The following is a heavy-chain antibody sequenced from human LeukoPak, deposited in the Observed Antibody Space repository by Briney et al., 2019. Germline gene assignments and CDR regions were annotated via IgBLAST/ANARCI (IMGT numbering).Heavy chain of an antibody. V-gene: IGHV4-4*07. J-gene: IGHJ6*03. CDR2: IYTSGST. D-gene: IGHD1-26*01. Sequence: SETLSLTCTVSGGSISSYYWSWIRQPAGKGLEWIGRIYTSGSTNYNPSLKSRVTMSVDTSKNQFSLKLSSVTAADTAVYYCARVVRQSRNYYYYYMDVWGKGTTVTVSS. CDR1: GGSISSYY. CDR3: ARVVRQSRNYYYYYMDV.